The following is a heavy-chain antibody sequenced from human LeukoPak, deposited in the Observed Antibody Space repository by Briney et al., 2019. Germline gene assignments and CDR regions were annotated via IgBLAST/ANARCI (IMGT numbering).Heavy chain of an antibody. J-gene: IGHJ6*03. V-gene: IGHV3-30-3*01. CDR3: ARPHRYCSTTSCYGAYYYYYMDV. CDR2: ISYDGSKK. D-gene: IGHD2-2*01. CDR1: GFTFSSFA. Sequence: PGRSLRLSCAASGFTFSSFAMHWVRQAPGKGLEWVAVISYDGSKKYYADSVKGRFTISRDNSKNTLYLQMNSLRAEDTAVYYCARPHRYCSTTSCYGAYYYYYMDVWGKGTTVTVSS.